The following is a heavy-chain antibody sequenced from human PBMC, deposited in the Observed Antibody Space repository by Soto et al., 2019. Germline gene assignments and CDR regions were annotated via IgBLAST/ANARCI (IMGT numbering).Heavy chain of an antibody. D-gene: IGHD5-18*01. V-gene: IGHV4-4*02. CDR2: IYHSGST. CDR1: GGSISSSNW. J-gene: IGHJ5*02. CDR3: ARALRIQLWETHNWFDP. Sequence: SETLSLTCAVSGGSISSSNWWSWVRQPPGKGLEWIGEIYHSGSTNYNPSLKSRVTISVDKSKNQFSLKLSSVTAADTAVYYCARALRIQLWETHNWFDPWGQGTRVTVSS.